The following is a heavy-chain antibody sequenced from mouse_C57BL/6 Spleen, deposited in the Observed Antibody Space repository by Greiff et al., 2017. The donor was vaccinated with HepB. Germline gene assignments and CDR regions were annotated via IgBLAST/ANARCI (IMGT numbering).Heavy chain of an antibody. V-gene: IGHV1-61*01. Sequence: VQLQQPGAELVRPGSSVKLSCKASGYTFTSYWMDWVKQRPGQGLEWIGNIYPSNSETHYNQKFKDKATLTVDKSSSTAYMQLSSLTSEDSAVYYCARLGGSSYGFAYWGQGTLVTVSA. D-gene: IGHD1-1*01. J-gene: IGHJ3*01. CDR1: GYTFTSYW. CDR2: IYPSNSET. CDR3: ARLGGSSYGFAY.